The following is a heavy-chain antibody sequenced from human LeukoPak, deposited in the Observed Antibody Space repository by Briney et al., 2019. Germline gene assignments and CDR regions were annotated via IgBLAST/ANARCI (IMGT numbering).Heavy chain of an antibody. J-gene: IGHJ4*02. Sequence: SETLSLXCTVSGGSISSYYWSWIRQPAGKGLGWIGRIYTSGTTNYNPSLKSRVTMSVDTSKIQFSLKLSTVTAADTAVYYCARDDFWSGYYDYWGQGTLVTVSS. V-gene: IGHV4-4*07. CDR1: GGSISSYY. CDR2: IYTSGTT. D-gene: IGHD3-3*01. CDR3: ARDDFWSGYYDY.